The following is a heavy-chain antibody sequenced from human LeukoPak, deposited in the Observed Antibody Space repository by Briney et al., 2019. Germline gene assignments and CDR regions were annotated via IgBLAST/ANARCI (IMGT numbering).Heavy chain of an antibody. CDR3: AGDQDSMTTCDY. Sequence: ASVKVSCKASGYTFTGYYMHWVRQDPGQGLEWMGRINPNSGGTNYAQKFQGRVTMTRDTSISTAYMELSRLRSDDTAVYYCAGDQDSMTTCDYWGQGTLVTVSS. V-gene: IGHV1-2*06. J-gene: IGHJ4*02. D-gene: IGHD3-16*01. CDR1: GYTFTGYY. CDR2: INPNSGGT.